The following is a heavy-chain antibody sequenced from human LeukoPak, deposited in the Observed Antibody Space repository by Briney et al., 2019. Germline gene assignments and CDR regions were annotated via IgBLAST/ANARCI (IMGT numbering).Heavy chain of an antibody. Sequence: SETLSLTCTVSGGSIGSYYWSWIRQPPGKGLEWIGYIYYSGSTNYNPSLKSRVTISVDTSKNQFSLKLSSVTAADTAVYYCAREAREYCSSTSCTKLAFDIWGQGTMVTVSS. V-gene: IGHV4-59*01. J-gene: IGHJ3*02. CDR3: AREAREYCSSTSCTKLAFDI. D-gene: IGHD2-2*01. CDR2: IYYSGST. CDR1: GGSIGSYY.